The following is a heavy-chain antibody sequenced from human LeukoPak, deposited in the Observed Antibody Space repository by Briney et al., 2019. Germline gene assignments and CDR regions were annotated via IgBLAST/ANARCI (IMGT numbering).Heavy chain of an antibody. D-gene: IGHD6-13*01. CDR2: ISYDGSNK. J-gene: IGHJ4*02. CDR1: GFTFSSYG. CDR3: AKELGYSSSWYSGYFDY. Sequence: GGSPRLSCAASGFTFSSYGMHWVRQAPGKGLEWVAVISYDGSNKYYADSVKGRFTISRDNSKNTLYLQMNSLRAEDTAVYYCAKELGYSSSWYSGYFDYWGQGTLVTVSS. V-gene: IGHV3-30*18.